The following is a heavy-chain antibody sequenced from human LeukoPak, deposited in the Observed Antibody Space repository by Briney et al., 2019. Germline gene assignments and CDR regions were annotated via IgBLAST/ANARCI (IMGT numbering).Heavy chain of an antibody. V-gene: IGHV3-23*01. CDR3: AKGTPSNYYGSGSYGDY. J-gene: IGHJ4*02. D-gene: IGHD3-10*01. Sequence: SGGSLRLSCAASGFTFSSYAMSWVRQAPGKGLEWVSAISGSGGSTYYADSVKGRFTISRDNSKNTLYLQMNSLRAEDTAVYYCAKGTPSNYYGSGSYGDYWGQGTLVTVSS. CDR1: GFTFSSYA. CDR2: ISGSGGST.